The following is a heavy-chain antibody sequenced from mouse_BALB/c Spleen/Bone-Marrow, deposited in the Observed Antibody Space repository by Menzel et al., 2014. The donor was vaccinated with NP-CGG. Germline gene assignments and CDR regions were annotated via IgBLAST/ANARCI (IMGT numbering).Heavy chain of an antibody. J-gene: IGHJ4*01. CDR3: ARWEYYAMDY. CDR1: GFNIKDTY. CDR2: IDPANGNT. V-gene: IGHV14-3*02. Sequence: VQLKHSGAELVKPGASVKLSCTASGFNIKDTYMHWVKQRPEQGLEWIGRIDPANGNTKYDPKFQSKATITADTSSNTAYLQLSSLTSEDTAVYYCARWEYYAMDYWGQGTSVTVSS. D-gene: IGHD4-1*01.